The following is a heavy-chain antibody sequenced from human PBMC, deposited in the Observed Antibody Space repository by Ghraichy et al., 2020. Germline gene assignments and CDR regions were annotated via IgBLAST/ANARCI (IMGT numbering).Heavy chain of an antibody. CDR2: AFYSGST. Sequence: SETLSLTCTVSGGSITNYYWTWIRQPPGKGLEWIGYAFYSGSTNYNPSLKSRVTISVDTSKSQVSLKLNSVTAADTAVYYCARHVGVATIMDLWGRGTLVTVSS. D-gene: IGHD5-12*01. V-gene: IGHV4-59*08. J-gene: IGHJ2*01. CDR3: ARHVGVATIMDL. CDR1: GGSITNYY.